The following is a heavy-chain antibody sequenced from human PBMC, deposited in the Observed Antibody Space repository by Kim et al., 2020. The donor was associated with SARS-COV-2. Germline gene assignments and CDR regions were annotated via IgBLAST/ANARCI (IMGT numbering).Heavy chain of an antibody. V-gene: IGHV4-39*01. J-gene: IGHJ3*02. Sequence: SETLSLTCTVSGGSISSSSYYWGWIRQPPGKGLEWIGSIYYSGSTYYNPSLKSRVTISVDTSKNQFSQKLSSVTAADTAVYYCARSLGAGPSTIFGVVIIPDAFDIWGQGTMVTVSS. D-gene: IGHD3-3*01. CDR3: ARSLGAGPSTIFGVVIIPDAFDI. CDR1: GGSISSSSYY. CDR2: IYYSGST.